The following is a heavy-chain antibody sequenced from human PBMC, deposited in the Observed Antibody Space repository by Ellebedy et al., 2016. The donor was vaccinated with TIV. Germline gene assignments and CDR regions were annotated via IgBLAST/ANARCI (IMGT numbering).Heavy chain of an antibody. V-gene: IGHV3-21*01. Sequence: GGSLRLSXAASGFTFSSYSMNWVRQAPGKGLEWVSSISSSSSYIYYADSVKGRFTISRDNAKNSLYLQMNSLRAEDTAVYYCARGVSSSWGSYYYYMDVWGKGTTVTVSS. J-gene: IGHJ6*03. D-gene: IGHD6-13*01. CDR3: ARGVSSSWGSYYYYMDV. CDR1: GFTFSSYS. CDR2: ISSSSSYI.